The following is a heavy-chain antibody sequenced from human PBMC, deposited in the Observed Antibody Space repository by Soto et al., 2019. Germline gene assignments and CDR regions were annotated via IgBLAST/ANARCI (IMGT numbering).Heavy chain of an antibody. D-gene: IGHD1-26*01. Sequence: GGSLRLSCAASGFTFNSYGMHLVRQGQGNGLEWVAFISYDSTKTYYADSVKGRFTISRDNSNSALYVQMNSLTGEDTAVYYCARTRSAWSDFHYYSLDVWGQGTTVTV. CDR3: ARTRSAWSDFHYYSLDV. CDR1: GFTFNSYG. CDR2: ISYDSTKT. J-gene: IGHJ6*02. V-gene: IGHV3-30*03.